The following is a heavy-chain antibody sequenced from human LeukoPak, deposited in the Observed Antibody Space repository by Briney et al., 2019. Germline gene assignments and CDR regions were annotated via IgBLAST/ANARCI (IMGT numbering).Heavy chain of an antibody. D-gene: IGHD3-16*02. CDR3: AKDGLTFGGVIVAYEPY. V-gene: IGHV3-23*01. CDR1: GFTFSSYA. CDR2: ISGSGGST. Sequence: GGSLRLSCAASGFTFSSYAMSWVRQAPGKGLEWVSAISGSGGSTYYADSVKGRFTISRDNSKNTLCLQMNSLRAEDTAVYYCAKDGLTFGGVIVAYEPYWGQGTLVTVSS. J-gene: IGHJ4*02.